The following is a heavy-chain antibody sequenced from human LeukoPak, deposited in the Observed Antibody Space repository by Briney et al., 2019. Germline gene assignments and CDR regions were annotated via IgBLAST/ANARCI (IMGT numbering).Heavy chain of an antibody. CDR2: ISYDGSNK. V-gene: IGHV3-30*18. CDR1: GFTFSSYG. CDR3: AKESSRYGGYQVFDY. Sequence: GGSLRLSCAASGFTFSSYGMHWVRQAPGKGLEWVAVISYDGSNKYYADSVKGRFTISRDNSKNTLYLQMNSLRAEDTAVYYCAKESSRYGGYQVFDYWGQGTLVTVSS. J-gene: IGHJ4*02. D-gene: IGHD4-17*01.